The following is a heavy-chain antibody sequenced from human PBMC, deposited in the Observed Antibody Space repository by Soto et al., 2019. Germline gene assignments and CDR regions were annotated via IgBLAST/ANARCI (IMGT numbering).Heavy chain of an antibody. CDR2: IWYDGSNK. CDR1: GFTFSSYG. CDR3: ARDNRWGYSYEDNAFDI. V-gene: IGHV3-33*01. Sequence: QVQLVESGGGVVQPGRSLRLSCAASGFTFSSYGMHWVRQAPGKGLEWVAVIWYDGSNKYYADSVKGRFTISRDNSKNTLYLQMNSLRAEDTAVSYCARDNRWGYSYEDNAFDIWGQGTMVTVSS. D-gene: IGHD5-18*01. J-gene: IGHJ3*02.